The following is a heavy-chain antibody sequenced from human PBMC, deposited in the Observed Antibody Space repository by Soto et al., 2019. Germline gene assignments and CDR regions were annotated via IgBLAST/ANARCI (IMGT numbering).Heavy chain of an antibody. CDR3: AKDRIRYFDWLLAPRSSLDAFDI. D-gene: IGHD3-9*01. CDR2: ISGSGGST. CDR1: GLTFSSYA. Sequence: PGGSLRLSCAASGLTFSSYAMSWVRQAPGKGLEWVSAISGSGGSTYYADSVKGRFTISRDNSKNTLYLQMNSLRAEDTAVYYCAKDRIRYFDWLLAPRSSLDAFDIWGQGTMVTVS. J-gene: IGHJ3*02. V-gene: IGHV3-23*01.